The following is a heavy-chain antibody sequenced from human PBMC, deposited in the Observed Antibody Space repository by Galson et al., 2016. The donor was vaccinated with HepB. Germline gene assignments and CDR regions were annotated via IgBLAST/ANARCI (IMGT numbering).Heavy chain of an antibody. CDR2: VSAYNGNT. CDR1: GYTFSTYG. CDR3: ARDGVMIGVVTAASEPDH. V-gene: IGHV1-18*01. J-gene: IGHJ4*02. Sequence: SVKVSCKASGYTFSTYGISWVRQAPGQGLEWVGWVSAYNGNTNYALKLQGRVTTTTDTSTSTAYMELRSPRSDDTAVYYCARDGVMIGVVTAASEPDHWGQGTLVTVSS. D-gene: IGHD2-2*01.